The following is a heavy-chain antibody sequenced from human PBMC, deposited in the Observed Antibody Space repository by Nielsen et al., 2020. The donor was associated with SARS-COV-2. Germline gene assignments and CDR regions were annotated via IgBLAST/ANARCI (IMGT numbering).Heavy chain of an antibody. D-gene: IGHD1-26*01. Sequence: SETLSLTCTVSGGSISSGGYYWSWIRQHPGKGLEWIGYIYYSGSTYYNPSLKSRVTISVDTSKNQFSLKLSSVTAADTVVYYCARGEGGANDYWGQGTLVTVSS. J-gene: IGHJ4*02. CDR3: ARGEGGANDY. CDR2: IYYSGST. V-gene: IGHV4-31*03. CDR1: GGSISSGGYY.